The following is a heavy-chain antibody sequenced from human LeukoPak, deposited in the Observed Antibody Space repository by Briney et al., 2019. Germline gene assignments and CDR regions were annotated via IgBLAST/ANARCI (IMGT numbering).Heavy chain of an antibody. CDR1: GFTLSRYA. CDR3: AKSDLGRQFDY. V-gene: IGHV3-23*01. CDR2: ISGSGDST. Sequence: GGALRLSCAASGFTLSRYAMSWVRQAPGKGVEGVSTISGSGDSTYYADSVKGRFTISRDNSKNTLYLQMNSLRAEDTAVYYCAKSDLGRQFDYWGQGTLVTASS. J-gene: IGHJ4*02. D-gene: IGHD7-27*01.